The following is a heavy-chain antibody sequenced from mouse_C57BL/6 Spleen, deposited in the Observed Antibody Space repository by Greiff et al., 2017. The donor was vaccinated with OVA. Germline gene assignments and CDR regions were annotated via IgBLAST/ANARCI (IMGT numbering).Heavy chain of an antibody. CDR2: INPGSGGT. CDR1: GYAFTNYL. Sequence: VKLQESGAELVRPGTSVTVSCKASGYAFTNYLIEWVKQRPGQGLEWIGVINPGSGGTNYNEKFKGQATLTADKSSSTAYIQLSSLTSEDSADYFCSRDYDLYYALDYWGKGTTVTVSS. J-gene: IGHJ4*01. D-gene: IGHD2-4*01. CDR3: SRDYDLYYALDY. V-gene: IGHV1-54*01.